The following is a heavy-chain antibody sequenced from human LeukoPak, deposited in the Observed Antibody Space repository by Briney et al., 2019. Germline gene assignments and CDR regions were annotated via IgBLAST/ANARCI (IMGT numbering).Heavy chain of an antibody. Sequence: SETLSLTCTVSGDSISSYFWSWIRQPPGKGLEWLGYISSSGSAYYNPSLTSRVTISVDTSKNQVSLKLSSVTAADTAVYYCARRDSSWAYFDSWGQGTLVTGSS. CDR1: GDSISSYF. V-gene: IGHV4-4*09. D-gene: IGHD6-13*01. CDR3: ARRDSSWAYFDS. J-gene: IGHJ4*02. CDR2: ISSSGSA.